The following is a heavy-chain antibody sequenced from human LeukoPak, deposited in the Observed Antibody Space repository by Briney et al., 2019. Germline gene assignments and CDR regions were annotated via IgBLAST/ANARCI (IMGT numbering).Heavy chain of an antibody. CDR2: ISSDGSST. CDR1: GFTVSSNF. Sequence: GGSLRLSCAASGFTVSSNFMSWVRQAPGKGLEWVSRISSDGSSTSYADSVKGRFTISRDNAKNTLYLQMNSLRAEDTAVYYCARDSGYDYYFDYWGQGTLVTVSS. J-gene: IGHJ4*02. V-gene: IGHV3-74*01. CDR3: ARDSGYDYYFDY. D-gene: IGHD5-12*01.